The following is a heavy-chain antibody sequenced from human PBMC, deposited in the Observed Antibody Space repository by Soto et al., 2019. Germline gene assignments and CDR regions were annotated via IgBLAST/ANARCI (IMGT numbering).Heavy chain of an antibody. CDR1: GGTFSRYA. J-gene: IGHJ6*02. CDR2: IIPIFGTA. Sequence: SVKVSCKASGGTFSRYAISWVRQAPGQGLEWMGGIIPIFGTANYAQKFQGRVTITADESTSTAYMELSSLRSEDTAVYYCARDIVVVVAATLDYYGMDVWGQGTTVTVSS. CDR3: ARDIVVVVAATLDYYGMDV. V-gene: IGHV1-69*13. D-gene: IGHD2-15*01.